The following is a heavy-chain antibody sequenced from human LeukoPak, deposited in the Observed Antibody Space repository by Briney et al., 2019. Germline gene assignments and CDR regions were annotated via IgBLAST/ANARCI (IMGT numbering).Heavy chain of an antibody. CDR1: GGSFSGYY. Sequence: SETLSLTCAGYGGSFSGYYWTLIRPPPGKGLEWIGEISHTGLTGSNPSLKSRVTIFVDSSRKQFSLRMTSLTAADTGVYYCARVPDIAARPCDTWGPGTLVTVS. CDR2: ISHTGLT. CDR3: ARVPDIAARPCDT. D-gene: IGHD1-1*01. V-gene: IGHV4-34*01. J-gene: IGHJ5*02.